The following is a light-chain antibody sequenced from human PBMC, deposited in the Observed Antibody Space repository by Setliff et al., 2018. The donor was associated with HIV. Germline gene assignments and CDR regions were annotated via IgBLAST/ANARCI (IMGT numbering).Light chain of an antibody. V-gene: IGLV2-14*01. CDR1: SSDVGGYDY. J-gene: IGLJ1*01. CDR3: CSYTSTRARV. CDR2: EVS. Sequence: QSALTQPASVSGSPGQSITISCTGTSSDVGGYDYVYWYQLHPGKTTKLMIFEVSNLPSGVSYRFSGSKSGNTASLTISGLRPEDEGDYFCCSYTSTRARVFGTGTKVT.